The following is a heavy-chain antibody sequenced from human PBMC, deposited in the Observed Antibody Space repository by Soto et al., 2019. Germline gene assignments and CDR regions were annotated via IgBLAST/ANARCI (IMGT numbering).Heavy chain of an antibody. V-gene: IGHV4-31*03. CDR2: IFSSGST. Sequence: HVQLQESGPGLVKPSQTLSLTCTVSGGAISSGCYYLSWIRQHQGKDLAWIGYIFSSGSTYYNPSLRSRVTILLDTSKNQFALKLSSVTAADTAVYYCARFRLYFSGGSCYDSDSWGQGTLVSVSS. J-gene: IGHJ4*02. D-gene: IGHD2-15*01. CDR1: GGAISSGCYY. CDR3: ARFRLYFSGGSCYDSDS.